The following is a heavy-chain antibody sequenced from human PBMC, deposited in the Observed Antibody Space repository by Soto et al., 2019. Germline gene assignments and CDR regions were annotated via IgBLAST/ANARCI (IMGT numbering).Heavy chain of an antibody. J-gene: IGHJ4*02. CDR3: AREVSSSMTTVTYYFDY. CDR1: GGSISSGGYY. D-gene: IGHD4-17*01. Sequence: TSETLSLTCTVSGGSISSGGYYWSWIRQHPGKGLEWIGYIYYSGSTYYNPSLKSRVTISVDTSKNQFSLKLSSVTAADTAVYYCAREVSSSMTTVTYYFDYWGQGTLVTVSS. V-gene: IGHV4-31*03. CDR2: IYYSGST.